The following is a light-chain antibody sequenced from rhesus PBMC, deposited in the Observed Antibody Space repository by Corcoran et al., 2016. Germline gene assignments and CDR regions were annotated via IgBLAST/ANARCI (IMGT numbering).Light chain of an antibody. CDR1: NLGSKF. Sequence: SYDLTQPPSVSVSPGQTARITCGGDNLGSKFVHWFQQKPPQAPVVVIYYDNERPSGIPERFSGSKSGNTATLSISGVEAGGEAEYFCQVLDLCCDYIFGSGTRLTVL. V-gene: IGLV3-36*02. CDR2: YDN. CDR3: QVLDLCCDYI. J-gene: IGLJ1*01.